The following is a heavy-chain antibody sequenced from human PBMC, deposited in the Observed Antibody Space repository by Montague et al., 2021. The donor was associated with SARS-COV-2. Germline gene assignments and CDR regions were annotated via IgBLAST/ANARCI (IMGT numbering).Heavy chain of an antibody. CDR1: GFTVSRNY. CDR2: IYSGGST. Sequence: SLRLSCAASGFTVSRNYMSLVRQAPVKGLEWVSVIYSGGSTFYADSVKGRFTISRHNSKNTLYLQMNSLRAEDTAVYYCARLLPTHDFFDYWGQGTLVTVSS. J-gene: IGHJ4*02. CDR3: ARLLPTHDFFDY. V-gene: IGHV3-53*04. D-gene: IGHD2-15*01.